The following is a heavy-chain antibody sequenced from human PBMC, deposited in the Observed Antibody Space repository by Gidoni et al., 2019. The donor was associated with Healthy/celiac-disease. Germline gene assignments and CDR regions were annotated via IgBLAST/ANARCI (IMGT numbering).Heavy chain of an antibody. J-gene: IGHJ2*01. CDR2: VDPSASYT. V-gene: IGHV5-10-1*03. Sequence: EVQLVQSGAEVKKHGESLRTSCKGSGYSFTSYWISWVRQMPGKGLEWMGRVDPSASYTNYSPSVQGHVTIAADKSIGTAYLQWSSRKAADTAMYYCARLSPGAYWYFDLWGRGTLVTVSS. D-gene: IGHD3-10*01. CDR1: GYSFTSYW. CDR3: ARLSPGAYWYFDL.